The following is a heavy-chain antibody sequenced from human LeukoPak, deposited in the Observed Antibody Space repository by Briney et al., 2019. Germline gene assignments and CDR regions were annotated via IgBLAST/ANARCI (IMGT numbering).Heavy chain of an antibody. CDR2: IAHDGSNK. CDR3: AKHKWELLPVSDY. V-gene: IGHV3-30*18. Sequence: GGSLRLSCAASGFSFSNYVMQWVRQVPGKGLEWVALIAHDGSNKYYADSVKGRFTISRDNSKNTLYLQMNSLRAEDTAVYYCAKHKWELLPVSDYWGQGTLVTVSS. D-gene: IGHD1-26*01. CDR1: GFSFSNYV. J-gene: IGHJ4*02.